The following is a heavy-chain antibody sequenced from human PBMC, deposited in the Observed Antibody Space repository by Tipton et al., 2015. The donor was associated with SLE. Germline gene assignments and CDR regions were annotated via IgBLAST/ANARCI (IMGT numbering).Heavy chain of an antibody. CDR1: GSTFRSSW. CDR3: ARVSTAPDAFDI. CDR2: IKRDGSEK. D-gene: IGHD2/OR15-2a*01. Sequence: SLRLSCAASGSTFRSSWMNWVRQAPGKGLEWVAYIKRDGSEKYYGDSVKGRFTISRDNARNSLYLQMSSLGAEDTAVYYCARVSTAPDAFDIWGQGTVVTVSS. V-gene: IGHV3-7*01. J-gene: IGHJ3*02.